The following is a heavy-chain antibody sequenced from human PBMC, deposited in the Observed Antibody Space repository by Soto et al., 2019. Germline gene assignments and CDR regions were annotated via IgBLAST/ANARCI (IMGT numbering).Heavy chain of an antibody. CDR3: AHVPGSGQLLYSYYYYMDV. D-gene: IGHD3-10*01. Sequence: QITLKESGPTLVKPTQTLTLTCTFSGFSLTTSGEAVGWIRQPPGKALEWLALIYWDDDKRSSPSLKSRLTITKDTSKNLVVLTMTNMDPVDTATYYCAHVPGSGQLLYSYYYYMDVWGKGTTVTVSS. CDR2: IYWDDDK. J-gene: IGHJ6*03. CDR1: GFSLTTSGEA. V-gene: IGHV2-5*02.